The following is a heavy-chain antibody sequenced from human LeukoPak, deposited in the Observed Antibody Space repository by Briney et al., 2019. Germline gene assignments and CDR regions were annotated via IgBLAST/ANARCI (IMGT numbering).Heavy chain of an antibody. CDR1: GDGCSDGW. Sequence: GDSLKIAREDSGDGCSDGWMGWFRQLPGKDLKWIGIIFPGDSDTHYSPSFQGQVTLSVDMSNTTAHLQWASLKASDSAIYYCVRHQRWTYHFDYWGQGALVTVSS. D-gene: IGHD3/OR15-3a*01. V-gene: IGHV5-51*01. CDR2: IFPGDSDT. CDR3: VRHQRWTYHFDY. J-gene: IGHJ4*02.